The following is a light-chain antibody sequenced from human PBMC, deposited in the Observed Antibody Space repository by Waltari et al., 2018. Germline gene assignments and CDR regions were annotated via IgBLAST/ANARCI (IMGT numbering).Light chain of an antibody. CDR1: QSVSSY. CDR2: DAS. V-gene: IGKV3-11*01. Sequence: EIVLTQSPATLSLSPGERATLSCRASQSVSSYLAWYQQKPGQAPSLLIYDASNRATGIPARFSGSGSGTDFTLTISSLEYEDFAVYYCQQRSNWPLTFGGGTKEEIK. J-gene: IGKJ4*01. CDR3: QQRSNWPLT.